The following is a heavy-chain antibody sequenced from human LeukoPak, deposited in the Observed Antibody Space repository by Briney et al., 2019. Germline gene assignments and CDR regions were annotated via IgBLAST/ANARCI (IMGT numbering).Heavy chain of an antibody. CDR1: GGSISSHY. V-gene: IGHV4-59*11. CDR3: ARGGTMVRGVTDYYYYYMDV. Sequence: SETLSLTCTVSGGSISSHYWSWIRQPPGKGLEWIGYIYYSGSTNYNPFLKSRVTISVDTSKNQFSLKLSSVTAADTAVYYCARGGTMVRGVTDYYYYYMDVWGKGTTVTVSS. D-gene: IGHD3-10*01. J-gene: IGHJ6*03. CDR2: IYYSGST.